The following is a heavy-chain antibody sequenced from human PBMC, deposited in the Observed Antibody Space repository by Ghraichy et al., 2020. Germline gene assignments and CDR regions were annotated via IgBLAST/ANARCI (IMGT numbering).Heavy chain of an antibody. D-gene: IGHD3-3*01. V-gene: IGHV4-39*01. CDR3: AVDGGFWKIDL. CDR1: GGSIRSSGYF. J-gene: IGHJ1*01. Sequence: SETLSLTCTVSGGSIRSSGYFWGWTRQPPGQGLEWIGSVEFSGNTHYNPSLKSRLTIYADTSKNQYTLNLNSVTAADTAVYYCAVDGGFWKIDLWGQGTLVTVSS. CDR2: VEFSGNT.